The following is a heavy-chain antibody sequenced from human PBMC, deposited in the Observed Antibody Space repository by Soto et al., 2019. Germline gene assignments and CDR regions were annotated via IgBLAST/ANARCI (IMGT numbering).Heavy chain of an antibody. Sequence: QVQLVQSGAEVKKPGASVKVSCKASGYTFTGYYMHWVRQAPGQGLEWMGWINPNSGGTNYAKKFQGWVTMTRDTSISTAYMELSRLRSDDTAVYYCARGEDYGSGSLYSDYWGQGTLVTVSS. CDR2: INPNSGGT. CDR1: GYTFTGYY. D-gene: IGHD3-10*01. V-gene: IGHV1-2*04. J-gene: IGHJ4*02. CDR3: ARGEDYGSGSLYSDY.